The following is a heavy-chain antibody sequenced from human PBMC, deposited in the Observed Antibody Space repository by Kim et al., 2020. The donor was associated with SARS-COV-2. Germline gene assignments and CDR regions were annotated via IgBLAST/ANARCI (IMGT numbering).Heavy chain of an antibody. Sequence: DPVKGRFTTPRKNANNTLYRQMNSLRAEDTAVYYCAIHSSSWSYFDYWGQGTLVTVSS. CDR3: AIHSSSWSYFDY. D-gene: IGHD6-13*01. J-gene: IGHJ4*02. V-gene: IGHV3-23*01.